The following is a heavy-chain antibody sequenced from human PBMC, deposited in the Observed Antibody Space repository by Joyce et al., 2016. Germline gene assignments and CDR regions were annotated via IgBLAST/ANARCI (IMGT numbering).Heavy chain of an antibody. D-gene: IGHD3-3*01. Sequence: QVQLVQSGAEVKKPGASVKVSCKASGYTFTGYYMHWVRQAPGQGLEWMGWIKPNSGGTNYAQKFQGRVNMTRDTSISAAYVELSRLRSDDTAVYYCAREQAVFGVVINPFDYWGQGTLVTVSS. CDR1: GYTFTGYY. CDR2: IKPNSGGT. CDR3: AREQAVFGVVINPFDY. J-gene: IGHJ4*02. V-gene: IGHV1-2*02.